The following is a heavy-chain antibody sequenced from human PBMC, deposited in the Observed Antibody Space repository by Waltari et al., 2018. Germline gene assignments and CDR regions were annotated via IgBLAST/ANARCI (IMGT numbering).Heavy chain of an antibody. CDR3: CRATRLLTGTNWGGGWFDP. CDR2: IYYSGST. Sequence: QVQLQESGPGLVKPSETLSLTCTVSGGSISSYYWSWIRQPPGKGLEWIGYIYYSGSTNYHPSLKSLVTISGDTSKNPFSLKLSFVTSSGPAVYFLCRATRLLTGTNWGGGWFDPWGQGTLVTVSS. V-gene: IGHV4-59*12. CDR1: GGSISSYY. J-gene: IGHJ5*02. D-gene: IGHD1-20*01.